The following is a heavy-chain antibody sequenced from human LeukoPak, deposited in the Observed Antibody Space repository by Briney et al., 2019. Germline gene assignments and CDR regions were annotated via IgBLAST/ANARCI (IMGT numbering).Heavy chain of an antibody. CDR3: ASLYDFWRTFDY. J-gene: IGHJ4*02. Sequence: SETLSLTCTVSGGSISSSSYYWGWIRQPPGKGLEWLGSIYYSGSTYYNPSLKSRVTISVDTSKNQFSLKLSSVTAADTAVYYCASLYDFWRTFDYWGQGTLVTVSS. V-gene: IGHV4-39*07. CDR1: GGSISSSSYY. D-gene: IGHD3-3*01. CDR2: IYYSGST.